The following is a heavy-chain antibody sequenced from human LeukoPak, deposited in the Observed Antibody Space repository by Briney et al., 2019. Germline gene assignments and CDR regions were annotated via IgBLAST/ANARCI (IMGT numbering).Heavy chain of an antibody. V-gene: IGHV4-31*02. D-gene: IGHD3-22*01. CDR1: GFTFSSYA. J-gene: IGHJ4*02. CDR2: IYYSGST. Sequence: LRLSCAASGFTFSSYAMSWIRQHPGKGLEWIGYIYYSGSTYYNLSLKSRVTISADTSKNQFSLKLSSVTAADTAVYYCARMYYFDSSGYEIRTLDYWGQGTLVTVSS. CDR3: ARMYYFDSSGYEIRTLDY.